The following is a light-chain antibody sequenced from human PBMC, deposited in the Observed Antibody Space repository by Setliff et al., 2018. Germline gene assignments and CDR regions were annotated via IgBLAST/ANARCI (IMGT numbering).Light chain of an antibody. Sequence: QSALTQPASVSGSPGQSITISCTGTSSDVGGYNYVSWYQQHPGKAPKLMIYDVSNRPSGVSNRFSGSKSGNTASLTISGLRAEDEADYYCSSYISSSTSYVFGTGTKV. CDR3: SSYISSSTSYV. V-gene: IGLV2-14*03. CDR1: SSDVGGYNY. CDR2: DVS. J-gene: IGLJ1*01.